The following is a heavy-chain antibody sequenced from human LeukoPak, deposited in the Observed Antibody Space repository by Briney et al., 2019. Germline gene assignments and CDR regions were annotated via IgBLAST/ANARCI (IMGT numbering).Heavy chain of an antibody. CDR2: IYSGGST. Sequence: PGGSLRLSCAASGFTVSSNYMNWVRQAPGKGLEWVSVIYSGGSTYYADSVKGRFTISRDNSKNTLYLQMNSLRAEDTAVYYCARGGITMVRGVPNDAFDIWGQGTMVTVSS. V-gene: IGHV3-66*01. D-gene: IGHD3-10*01. J-gene: IGHJ3*02. CDR3: ARGGITMVRGVPNDAFDI. CDR1: GFTVSSNY.